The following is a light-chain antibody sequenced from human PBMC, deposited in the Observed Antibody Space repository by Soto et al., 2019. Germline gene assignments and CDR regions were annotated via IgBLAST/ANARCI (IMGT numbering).Light chain of an antibody. CDR2: LGS. CDR1: QSLLHSNGYNY. Sequence: DIVVTQSPLTLPVTPGGTASISCRSSQSLLHSNGYNYLDWYLQKPGQSPQLLIYLGSNRASGVPDRFSGSGSGTDFTLKISRVEAEDVGVYYCVQALQSPPWTFGQGTKVEIK. CDR3: VQALQSPPWT. J-gene: IGKJ1*01. V-gene: IGKV2-28*01.